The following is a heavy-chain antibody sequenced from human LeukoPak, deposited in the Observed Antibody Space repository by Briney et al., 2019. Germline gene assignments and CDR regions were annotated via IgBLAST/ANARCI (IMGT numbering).Heavy chain of an antibody. CDR3: ARVLDKYSSGWYNWFDP. J-gene: IGHJ5*02. V-gene: IGHV1-69*04. D-gene: IGHD6-19*01. CDR1: GGTFSSYA. Sequence: SVKVSCKASGGTFSSYAISWVRQAPGQRLEWMGRIIPILGIANYAQKLQGRVTMTTDTSTSTAYMELRSLRSDDTAVYYCARVLDKYSSGWYNWFDPWGQGTLVTVSS. CDR2: IIPILGIA.